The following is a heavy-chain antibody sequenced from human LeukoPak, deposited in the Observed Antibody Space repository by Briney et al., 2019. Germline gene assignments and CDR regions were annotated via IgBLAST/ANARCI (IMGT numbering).Heavy chain of an antibody. J-gene: IGHJ5*02. V-gene: IGHV1-18*01. CDR1: GYTFTSYG. CDR2: ISAYNGNT. Sequence: ASVKVSCQASGYTFTSYGISWVRQAPGQGLEWMGWISAYNGNTNYAQKLQGRVTMTSDTSTNTAYMELRGLTSDGTPVCYCASVLRYFVWPTRFDPWGQGTLVTVSS. D-gene: IGHD3-9*01. CDR3: ASVLRYFVWPTRFDP.